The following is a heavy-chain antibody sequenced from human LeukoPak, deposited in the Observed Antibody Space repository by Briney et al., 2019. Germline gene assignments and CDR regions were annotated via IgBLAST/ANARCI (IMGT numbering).Heavy chain of an antibody. CDR3: ARDGRIAAAGTGWFDP. J-gene: IGHJ5*02. V-gene: IGHV6-1*01. Sequence: SQTLSLTCAISGDSVSSNSAAWNWIRQSPSRGLEWLGRTYYRSKWYNDYAVSVKSRITINPDTSKNQFYLQLNSVTPEDTAVYYCARDGRIAAAGTGWFDPWGQGTLVTVSS. CDR1: GDSVSSNSAA. D-gene: IGHD6-13*01. CDR2: TYYRSKWYN.